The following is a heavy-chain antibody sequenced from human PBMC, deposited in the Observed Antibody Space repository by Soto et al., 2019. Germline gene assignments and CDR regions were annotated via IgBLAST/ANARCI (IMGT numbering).Heavy chain of an antibody. D-gene: IGHD3-22*01. CDR2: ISYDGSNK. Sequence: PGGSLRLSCAASGFTFSSYGMHWVRQAPGKGLEWVAVISYDGSNKYYADSVKGRFTISRDNSKNTLYLQMNSLRAGDTAVYYCAKDFGFMDYYDSSGFYGMDVWGQGTTVTVSS. J-gene: IGHJ6*02. V-gene: IGHV3-30*18. CDR1: GFTFSSYG. CDR3: AKDFGFMDYYDSSGFYGMDV.